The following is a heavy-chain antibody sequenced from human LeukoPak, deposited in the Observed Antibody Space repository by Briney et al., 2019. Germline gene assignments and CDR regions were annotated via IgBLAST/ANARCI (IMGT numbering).Heavy chain of an antibody. J-gene: IGHJ4*02. Sequence: PGGSLRLSCAASGFTFSSYSMNWVRQAPGKGLEWVSSISSSSSYIYYADSVKGRFTISRDNAKNSLYLQMNSLRVEDTAMYYCARNILTSDGLWGQGTLVTVSS. CDR1: GFTFSSYS. CDR3: ARNILTSDGL. D-gene: IGHD2-8*01. V-gene: IGHV3-21*01. CDR2: ISSSSSYI.